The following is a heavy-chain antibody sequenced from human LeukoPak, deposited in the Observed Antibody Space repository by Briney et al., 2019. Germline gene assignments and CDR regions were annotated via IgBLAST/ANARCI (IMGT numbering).Heavy chain of an antibody. CDR1: GYTLNELS. Sequence: ASVKVSCKVSGYTLNELSMHWVRQAPGKGLEWMGGFDPEDGETIYAQKFQGRVTMTEDTSTDTAYMELSSLRSEDTAVYYCATGAEAYDYVWGSYRMAVFDYWGQGTLVTVSS. V-gene: IGHV1-24*01. J-gene: IGHJ4*02. CDR3: ATGAEAYDYVWGSYRMAVFDY. CDR2: FDPEDGET. D-gene: IGHD3-16*02.